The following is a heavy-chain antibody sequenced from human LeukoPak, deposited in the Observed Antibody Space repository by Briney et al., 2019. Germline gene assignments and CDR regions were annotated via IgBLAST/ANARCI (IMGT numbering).Heavy chain of an antibody. V-gene: IGHV4-61*02. J-gene: IGHJ5*02. Sequence: PSETLSLTCTVSGGSISSGSYYWSLIRQPAGKGLEWIGRIYTSGSTNYNPSLKSRVTISVDTSKNQFSLKLSSVTAADTAVYYCAREVAAGTAGIDPWGQGTLVTVSS. CDR2: IYTSGST. D-gene: IGHD6-13*01. CDR1: GGSISSGSYY. CDR3: AREVAAGTAGIDP.